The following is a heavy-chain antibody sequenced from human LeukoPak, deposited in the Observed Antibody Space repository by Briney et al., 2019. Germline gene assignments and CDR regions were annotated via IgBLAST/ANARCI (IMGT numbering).Heavy chain of an antibody. CDR1: GGTFSSYA. CDR2: IIPIFGTA. J-gene: IGHJ3*02. V-gene: IGHV1-69*13. CDR3: ARGPDYYDSSENAFDI. Sequence: GASVKVSCKASGGTFSSYAISWVRQAPGQGLEWMGGIIPIFGTANYAQKFQGRVTITADESTSTAYMELSSLRSEDTAVYYCARGPDYYDSSENAFDIWGQGTMVTASS. D-gene: IGHD3-22*01.